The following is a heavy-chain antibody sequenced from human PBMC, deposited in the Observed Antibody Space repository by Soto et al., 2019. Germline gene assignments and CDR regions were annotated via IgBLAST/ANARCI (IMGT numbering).Heavy chain of an antibody. CDR1: GYTFTGYY. CDR2: INPNSGGT. D-gene: IGHD6-13*01. V-gene: IGHV1-2*02. Sequence: QVQLVQSGAEVKKPGASVKVSCKASGYTFTGYYMHWVRQAPGQGLEWLGWINPNSGGTNYAQKFQVRVTMTRDTSISTAYMELSRLRSDDTAVYYCARDRVAAAGTHYNWFDPWGQGTLVTVSS. CDR3: ARDRVAAAGTHYNWFDP. J-gene: IGHJ5*02.